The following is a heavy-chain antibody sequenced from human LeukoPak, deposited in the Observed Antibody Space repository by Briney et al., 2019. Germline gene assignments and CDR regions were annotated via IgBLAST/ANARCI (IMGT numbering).Heavy chain of an antibody. Sequence: SETLSLTCTVSGGSMSTYYWTWIRQSPGKGLEWIGYIYYSGSTSYNPSLKSRVTISVDTSKNQFSLKLSSVTAADTAVYYCARDKAGSDYWGQGTLVTVSS. CDR1: GGSMSTYY. J-gene: IGHJ4*02. CDR3: ARDKAGSDY. V-gene: IGHV4-59*01. CDR2: IYYSGST.